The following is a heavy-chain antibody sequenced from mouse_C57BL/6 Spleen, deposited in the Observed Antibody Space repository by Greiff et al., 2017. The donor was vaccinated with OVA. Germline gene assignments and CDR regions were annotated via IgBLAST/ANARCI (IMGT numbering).Heavy chain of an antibody. CDR1: GFTFSSYA. Sequence: EVKLMESGEGLVKPGGSLKLSCAASGFTFSSYAMSWVRQTPEKRLEWVAYISSGGDYIYYADTVKGRFTISRDNARNTLYLQMSSLKSEDTAMYYCTRDEGYYPLFDYWGQGTTLTVSS. CDR2: ISSGGDYI. CDR3: TRDEGYYPLFDY. D-gene: IGHD2-3*01. V-gene: IGHV5-9-1*02. J-gene: IGHJ2*01.